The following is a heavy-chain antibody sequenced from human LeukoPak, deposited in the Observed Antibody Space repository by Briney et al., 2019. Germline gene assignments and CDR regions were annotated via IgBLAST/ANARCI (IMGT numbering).Heavy chain of an antibody. D-gene: IGHD6-19*01. V-gene: IGHV4-34*01. CDR3: ARDGAIAVAGSYFDY. Sequence: SETLSLTCAVYGGSFSGYYWSWIRQPPGKGLEWIGEINHSGSTNYNPSLKSRVTISVDTSKNQSSLKLSSVTAADTAVYYCARDGAIAVAGSYFDYWGQGTLVTVSS. J-gene: IGHJ4*02. CDR2: INHSGST. CDR1: GGSFSGYY.